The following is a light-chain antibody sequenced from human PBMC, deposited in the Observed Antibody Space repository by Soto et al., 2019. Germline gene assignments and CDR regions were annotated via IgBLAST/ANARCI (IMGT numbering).Light chain of an antibody. J-gene: IGKJ4*01. Sequence: VCTHFSNTLTLSTVERAPLSCRASQSVGSSLAWYQQKPGQAPRLLINDASNRVTGIPARFSGSGSGTDFTLTISSLEPEDFAVYYCQQRNDWPLTFGGGSKVDIK. CDR2: DAS. CDR3: QQRNDWPLT. V-gene: IGKV3-11*01. CDR1: QSVGSS.